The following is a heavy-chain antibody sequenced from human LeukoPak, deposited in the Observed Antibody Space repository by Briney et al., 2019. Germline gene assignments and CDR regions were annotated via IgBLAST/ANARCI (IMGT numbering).Heavy chain of an antibody. D-gene: IGHD3-10*01. CDR3: TRDGSVLWFGAKDY. CDR2: IRSKAYGGTT. Sequence: GGSLRLSCTASGFTFGDYAMSWVRQAPGKGLGWVGFIRSKAYGGTTEYAASVKGRFTISRDDSKSIAYLQMNSLKTEDTAVYYCTRDGSVLWFGAKDYWGQGTLVTVSS. J-gene: IGHJ4*02. CDR1: GFTFGDYA. V-gene: IGHV3-49*04.